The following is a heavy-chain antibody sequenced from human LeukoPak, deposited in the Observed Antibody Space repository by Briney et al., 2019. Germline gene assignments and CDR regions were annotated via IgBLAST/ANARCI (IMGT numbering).Heavy chain of an antibody. CDR1: GFTFDDYA. J-gene: IGHJ4*02. CDR3: AKDISRNFVVVPAADY. Sequence: GGSLRLSCAASGFTFDDYAMHWVRQPPGKSLEWVSLTSGGGGSTYYADSVKGRFTVSRDNSKNSLYLQMNSLRTEDTALYYCAKDISRNFVVVPAADYWGQGTLVTVSS. D-gene: IGHD2-2*01. V-gene: IGHV3-43*02. CDR2: TSGGGGST.